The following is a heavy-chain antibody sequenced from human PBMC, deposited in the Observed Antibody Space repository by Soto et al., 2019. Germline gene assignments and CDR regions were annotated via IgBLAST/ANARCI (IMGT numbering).Heavy chain of an antibody. CDR2: IDWDDDK. V-gene: IGHV2-70*01. D-gene: IGHD3-3*01. CDR3: ARIQRAVAIIVVVIDNCMDV. Sequence: SGPTLVNPTQTLTLTCTFSGFSLSTSGMCVSWIRQPPGKALEWLALIDWDDDKYYSTSLKTRLTISKDTSKNQVVLTMTNMDPVDTATYYCARIQRAVAIIVVVIDNCMDVWGQGTTVTVSS. CDR1: GFSLSTSGMC. J-gene: IGHJ6*02.